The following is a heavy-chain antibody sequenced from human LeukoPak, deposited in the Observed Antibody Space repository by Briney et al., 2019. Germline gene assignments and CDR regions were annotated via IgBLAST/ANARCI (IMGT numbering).Heavy chain of an antibody. V-gene: IGHV4-59*01. CDR1: GGSISSYY. CDR2: FYYSGST. CDR3: AGGSSSSFNFDL. J-gene: IGHJ2*01. Sequence: PSETLSLTCAVSGGSISSYYWSWIRQPPGKGLEWIGNFYYSGSTNYNPSLKSRVTISVDTSKSQSSLKVSSVTAADTAVYYCAGGSSSSFNFDLWGRGTLVTVSS. D-gene: IGHD6-13*01.